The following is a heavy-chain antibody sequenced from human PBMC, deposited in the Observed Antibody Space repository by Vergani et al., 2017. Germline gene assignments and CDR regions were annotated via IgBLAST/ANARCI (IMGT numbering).Heavy chain of an antibody. J-gene: IGHJ4*02. CDR3: AKDYNIMGALHY. V-gene: IGHV3-23*01. Sequence: EVQLLESGGNLVQPGGSLRLSCAASGFTFNIYAMSWVRQAPGKGLQWVSTITYNGGRTYYADSVTGRFTISRDNSKNTLFLQLKTLRAEDTGVYYCAKDYNIMGALHYWGQGTLVAVSS. D-gene: IGHD5-12*01. CDR2: ITYNGGRT. CDR1: GFTFNIYA.